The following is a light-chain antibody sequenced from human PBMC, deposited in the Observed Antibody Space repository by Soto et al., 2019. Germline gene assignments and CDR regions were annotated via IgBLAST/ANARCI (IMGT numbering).Light chain of an antibody. V-gene: IGKV1-8*01. CDR1: QGISSY. CDR2: KAS. J-gene: IGKJ1*01. Sequence: AIRMTQSPSSFSASPGDRVTITCRASQGISSYLAWYQQKPGKAPKLLIYKASTLKSGVPSRFSGSGSGTEFTLTISSLQPDDFATYYCQHYNSYSEAFGQGTKVDI. CDR3: QHYNSYSEA.